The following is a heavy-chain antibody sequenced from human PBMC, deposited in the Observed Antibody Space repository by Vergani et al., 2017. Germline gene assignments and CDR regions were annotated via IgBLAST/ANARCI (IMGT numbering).Heavy chain of an antibody. J-gene: IGHJ3*02. CDR2: ISYDGSNK. D-gene: IGHD6-13*01. CDR1: GFTFSSYA. V-gene: IGHV3-30-3*01. CDR3: ARDRDSSSWSYAFDI. Sequence: QVQLVESGGGVVQPGRSLRLSCAASGFTFSSYAMHLVRPAPGKGLEWVAVISYDGSNKYYADSVKGRFTISRDNSKNTLYLQMNSLRAEDTAVYYCARDRDSSSWSYAFDIWGQGTMVTVSS.